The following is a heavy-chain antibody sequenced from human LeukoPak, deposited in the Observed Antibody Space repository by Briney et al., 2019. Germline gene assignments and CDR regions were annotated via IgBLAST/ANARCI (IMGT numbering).Heavy chain of an antibody. D-gene: IGHD5/OR15-5a*01. CDR1: GFTFSSSW. CDR2: IKYDGSEE. V-gene: IGHV3-7*01. Sequence: PTGGSLRLSCVASGFTFSSSWMNWVRQAPGKGLKWVANIKYDGSEEYYVDSVKGRFAISRDNAQNSLYLQMNNLRAEDTAVYYCARDVYRSFDYWGQGTLVAVSS. CDR3: ARDVYRSFDY. J-gene: IGHJ4*02.